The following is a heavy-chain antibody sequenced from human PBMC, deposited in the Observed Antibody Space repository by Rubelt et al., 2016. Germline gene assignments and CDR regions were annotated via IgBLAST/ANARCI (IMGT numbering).Heavy chain of an antibody. CDR1: GFTFSSYW. V-gene: IGHV3-74*01. Sequence: EVQLVESGGGLVQPGGSLRLSCAASGFTFSSYWMHWVRQAPGKGLVWVSRINSDGSSTSYADSVKGRFTIYRDNAKNTLYLQMNSLSSEDTAGYYCARRMSALGYYYGMDVWGQGTTVTVSS. D-gene: IGHD3-16*01. CDR2: INSDGSST. J-gene: IGHJ6*02. CDR3: ARRMSALGYYYGMDV.